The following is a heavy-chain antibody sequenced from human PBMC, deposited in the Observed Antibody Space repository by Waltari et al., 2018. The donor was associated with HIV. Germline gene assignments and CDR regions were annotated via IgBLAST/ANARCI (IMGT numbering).Heavy chain of an antibody. V-gene: IGHV4-39*01. CDR3: AGGIKLGRVDY. CDR1: GCSISSSNFF. CDR2: ISYSGST. D-gene: IGHD7-27*01. J-gene: IGHJ4*02. Sequence: QLHLQESGPGLVKPSETLSLTCTCSGCSISSSNFFWAWIRQTPGKGLQWIGTISYSGSTFSNPSLNSRLSISVDTSKNQFSLKLTSVTAADTAIYYCAGGIKLGRVDYWGQGTRVTVSS.